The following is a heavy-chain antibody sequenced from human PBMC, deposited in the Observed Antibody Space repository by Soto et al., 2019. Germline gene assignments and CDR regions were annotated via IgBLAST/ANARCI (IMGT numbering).Heavy chain of an antibody. V-gene: IGHV5-51*01. CDR3: ARLDVYYGMDV. Sequence: PGESLKLSCKGSGYSFSTYWIGWVRQMPGKGLEWMGIIYPGDSDTTYSPSFQGQVTISGDKFISTVYLQWSSLKASDTAMYYCARLDVYYGMDVWGQGTTVTAP. CDR1: GYSFSTYW. CDR2: IYPGDSDT. J-gene: IGHJ6*02.